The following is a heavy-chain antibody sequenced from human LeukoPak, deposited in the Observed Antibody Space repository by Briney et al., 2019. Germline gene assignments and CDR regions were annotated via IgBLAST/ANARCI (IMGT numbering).Heavy chain of an antibody. V-gene: IGHV3-74*01. CDR3: ARGDSSSAFDY. CDR1: GFTFSSYW. CDR2: INSDGSSK. Sequence: GGSLRLSCAASGFTFSSYWMHWVRQAPGKGLVWVSRINSDGSSKSYADSVKGRFTISRDTDKTTLYLKMNSLRAEDTAVYYCARGDSSSAFDYWGQGNLVTVSS. J-gene: IGHJ4*02. D-gene: IGHD6-6*01.